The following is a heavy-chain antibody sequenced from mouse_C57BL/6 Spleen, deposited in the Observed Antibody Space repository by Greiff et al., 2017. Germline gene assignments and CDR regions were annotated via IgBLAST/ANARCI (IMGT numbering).Heavy chain of an antibody. D-gene: IGHD1-1*01. CDR2: IDPANGNT. Sequence: VQLQQSVAELVRPGASVKLSCTASGFNIKNTYMHWVKQRPEQGLEWIGRIDPANGNTKYAPKFQGKDTITADTSSNTAYLQLSSLTSEDTAIYYCARSITTVVALDWYFDVWGTGTTVTVSS. CDR3: ARSITTVVALDWYFDV. V-gene: IGHV14-3*01. CDR1: GFNIKNTY. J-gene: IGHJ1*03.